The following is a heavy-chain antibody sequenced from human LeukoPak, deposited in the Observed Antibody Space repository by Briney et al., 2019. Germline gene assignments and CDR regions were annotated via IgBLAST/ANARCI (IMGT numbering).Heavy chain of an antibody. Sequence: ASVKVSCKASGYTFTTYGISWVRQAPGQGLEWMGWISAYNGNTNYAQKLQGRVTMTTDTSTSTAYMELRNLRSDDTAVYYCARDGWGPAGPSEYFQHWGQGTLVTVSS. V-gene: IGHV1-18*01. J-gene: IGHJ1*01. CDR2: ISAYNGNT. CDR3: ARDGWGPAGPSEYFQH. CDR1: GYTFTTYG. D-gene: IGHD2-2*01.